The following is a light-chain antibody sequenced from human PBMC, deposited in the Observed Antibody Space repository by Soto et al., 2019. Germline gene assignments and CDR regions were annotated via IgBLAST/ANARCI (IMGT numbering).Light chain of an antibody. Sequence: QSVLTQPVSVSGSPGQSITISCTGTSSAVGGYNYVSWFQHHPGKAPKLIIYEVSHRHSGVSNRFSGSKSGDTASLTISGLQAEDEADYYCSSFTNTITRYAFGTGTKVTVL. J-gene: IGLJ1*01. V-gene: IGLV2-14*01. CDR3: SSFTNTITRYA. CDR1: SSAVGGYNY. CDR2: EVS.